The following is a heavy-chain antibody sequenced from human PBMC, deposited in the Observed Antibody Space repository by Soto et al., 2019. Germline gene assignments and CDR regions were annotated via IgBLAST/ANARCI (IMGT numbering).Heavy chain of an antibody. J-gene: IGHJ5*02. V-gene: IGHV3-30-3*01. CDR2: ISYDGSNK. D-gene: IGHD5-12*01. Sequence: QVQLVESGGGVVQPGRSLRLSCAASGFTFSSYAMHWVRQAPGKGLEWVAVISYDGSNKYYADSVKGRFTISRDNSKNTLYLQMNSMRAEDTAVYYCAISQIVATIKGHPDPWGEGTLVTVSS. CDR1: GFTFSSYA. CDR3: AISQIVATIKGHPDP.